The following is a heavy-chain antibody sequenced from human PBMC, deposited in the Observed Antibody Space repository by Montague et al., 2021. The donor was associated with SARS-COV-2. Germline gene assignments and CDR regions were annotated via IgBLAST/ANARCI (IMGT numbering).Heavy chain of an antibody. J-gene: IGHJ5*02. Sequence: SETLSLTCTVSGGSISSYYWSWIRQPPGKGLERIGSIYYSGSTYYNPSLKSRVTISVDTSKNQFSLKLSSVTAADTAVYYCARLLLYCSSTSCYEARFDPWGQGTLVTVSS. D-gene: IGHD2-2*01. CDR3: ARLLLYCSSTSCYEARFDP. V-gene: IGHV4-59*05. CDR2: IYYSGST. CDR1: GGSISSYY.